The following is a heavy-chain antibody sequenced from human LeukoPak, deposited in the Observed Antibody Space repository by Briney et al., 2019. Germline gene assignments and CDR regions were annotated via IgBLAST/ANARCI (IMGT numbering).Heavy chain of an antibody. CDR3: ARDSPRSGFDY. CDR2: IDYSGNT. D-gene: IGHD6-19*01. V-gene: IGHV4-61*01. J-gene: IGHJ4*02. CDR1: GGSVSSASYY. Sequence: ASETLSLTCTVSGGSVSSASYYWNWVRQAPGKGPEWIGYIDYSGNTNYSPSLKSRVTISADTSKNQFSLKLTSVTAADTAVYYCARDSPRSGFDYWGQGTLVTVSS.